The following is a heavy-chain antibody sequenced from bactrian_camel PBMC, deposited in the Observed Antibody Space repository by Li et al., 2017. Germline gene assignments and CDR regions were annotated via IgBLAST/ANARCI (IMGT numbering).Heavy chain of an antibody. Sequence: QVQLVESGGGSVQAGGSLRLSCVASGYNYNQKCMGWFRQAPGKEREGVAAIDSDGSTSYADSVKGRFTVSKDNAKSTLYLQMNSLKPEDTAMYYCAADQAPTMGWVAHPSYWGQGTQVTVS. J-gene: IGHJ4*01. D-gene: IGHD5*01. CDR2: IDSDGST. V-gene: IGHV3S53*01. CDR3: AADQAPTMGWVAHPSY. CDR1: GYNYNQKC.